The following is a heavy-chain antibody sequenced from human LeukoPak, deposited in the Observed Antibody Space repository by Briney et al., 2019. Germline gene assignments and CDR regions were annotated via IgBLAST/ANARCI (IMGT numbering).Heavy chain of an antibody. J-gene: IGHJ6*03. V-gene: IGHV3-9*01. CDR2: ISWNSGSI. Sequence: GRSLRLSCAASGFTFDDYAMHWVRQAPGKGLEWVSGISWNSGSIGYADSVKGRFTISRDNAKNSLHLQMNSLRAEDTAVYYCAREVVIRYYYYYMDVWGKGTTVTVSS. D-gene: IGHD3-22*01. CDR1: GFTFDDYA. CDR3: AREVVIRYYYYYMDV.